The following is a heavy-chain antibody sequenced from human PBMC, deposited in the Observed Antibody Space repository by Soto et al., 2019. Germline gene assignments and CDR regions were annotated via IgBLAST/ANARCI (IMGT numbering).Heavy chain of an antibody. V-gene: IGHV3-23*01. CDR3: AKAGIDYDSSGYYTFDS. D-gene: IGHD3-22*01. Sequence: GGSLRLSCAASGFTFSSYAMSWVRQAPGKGLEWVSAISGSGGSTYYADSVKGRFTISRDNSKNTLYLQMNSLRAEDTAVYYCAKAGIDYDSSGYYTFDSWGQGTLVTVYS. CDR1: GFTFSSYA. CDR2: ISGSGGST. J-gene: IGHJ4*02.